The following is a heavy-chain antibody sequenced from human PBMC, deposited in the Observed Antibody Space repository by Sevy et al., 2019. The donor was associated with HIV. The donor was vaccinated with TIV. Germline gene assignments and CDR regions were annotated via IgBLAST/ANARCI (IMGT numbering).Heavy chain of an antibody. V-gene: IGHV3-72*01. J-gene: IGHJ4*02. CDR1: GFTFSDHY. CDR3: ATHAGIAAAGRVVDY. D-gene: IGHD6-13*01. CDR2: IRNKADSYRT. Sequence: GGSLRLSCAASGFTFSDHYMEWVRQAPGKGLEWVGRIRNKADSYRTEYAASVKGRFTISRDDSKNSLYLLMNSLKTEDTPVYYCATHAGIAAAGRVVDYWGQGTLVTVSS.